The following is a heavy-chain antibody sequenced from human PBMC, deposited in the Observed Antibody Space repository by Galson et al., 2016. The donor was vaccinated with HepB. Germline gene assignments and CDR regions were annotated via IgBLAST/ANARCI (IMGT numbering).Heavy chain of an antibody. CDR2: IYSGGST. V-gene: IGHV3-66*01. Sequence: SLRLSCAVSGLTVSNNYMSWVRQTPGKGLEWVSVIYSGGSTPYADSVKGRCTLYSDNSKNTVYLQMNSLRAEDTAVYYCARAPYCSGTTCSWGQGTLVTVSS. D-gene: IGHD2-2*01. J-gene: IGHJ4*02. CDR3: ARAPYCSGTTCS. CDR1: GLTVSNNY.